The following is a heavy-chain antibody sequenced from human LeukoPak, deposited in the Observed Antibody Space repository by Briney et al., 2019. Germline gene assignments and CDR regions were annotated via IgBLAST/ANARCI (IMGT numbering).Heavy chain of an antibody. CDR2: MYYSGST. CDR3: ARVATVTPIDPYGMDV. CDR1: GGSISNYY. D-gene: IGHD4-11*01. J-gene: IGHJ6*02. Sequence: SETLSLTCTVSGGSISNYYWSWIRQPPGKGLEWIGYMYYSGSTNYNPSLKSRVTISVDTSKNQFSLKLSSVTAADTAVYYCARVATVTPIDPYGMDVWGQGTTVTVSS. V-gene: IGHV4-59*01.